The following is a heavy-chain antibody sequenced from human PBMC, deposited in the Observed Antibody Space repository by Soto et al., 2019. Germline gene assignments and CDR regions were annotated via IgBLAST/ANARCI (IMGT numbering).Heavy chain of an antibody. J-gene: IGHJ6*02. V-gene: IGHV1-58*01. CDR1: GFTFTSSA. CDR2: IVVGSGNT. D-gene: IGHD2-15*01. CDR3: AGTSVAANYYYYYGMDV. Sequence: EASVKVSCKASGFTFTSSAVQWVRQARGQRLEWIGWIVVGSGNTNYAQKFQERVTITRDMSTSTAYMELSSLRSEDTAVYYCAGTSVAANYYYYYGMDVWGQGTTVTVSS.